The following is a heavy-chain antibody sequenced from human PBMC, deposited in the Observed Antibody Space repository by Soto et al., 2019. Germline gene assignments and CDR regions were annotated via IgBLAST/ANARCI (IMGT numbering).Heavy chain of an antibody. D-gene: IGHD4-4*01. J-gene: IGHJ4*02. CDR2: ISYDGNNK. CDR3: AREAGKVSFDY. Sequence: QVHLVQAGGGVVQPGRSLRLSCAVSGFTFSSYGMQWVRQAPGKGLAWVAVISYDGNNKYYTDSVKGRFTISRDNSKNTLYLQTNFLRTEDTAVYYCAREAGKVSFDYWGQGTLVTVSS. CDR1: GFTFSSYG. V-gene: IGHV3-30*03.